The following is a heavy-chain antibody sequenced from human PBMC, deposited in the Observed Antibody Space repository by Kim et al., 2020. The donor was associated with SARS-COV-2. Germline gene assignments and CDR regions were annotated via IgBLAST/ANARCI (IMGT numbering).Heavy chain of an antibody. V-gene: IGHV1-69*01. J-gene: IGHJ4*02. D-gene: IGHD3-9*01. Sequence: YAQKFQGRVTITADESTSTAYMELSSLRSEDAAVYYCASPGGNILTGYGDWGQGTLVTVSS. CDR3: ASPGGNILTGYGD.